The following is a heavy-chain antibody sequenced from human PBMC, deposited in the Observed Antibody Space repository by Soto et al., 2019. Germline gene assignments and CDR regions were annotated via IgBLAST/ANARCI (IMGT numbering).Heavy chain of an antibody. CDR1: GFTFSSYA. CDR2: ISGSGGIT. Sequence: EVQLLESGGGLVQPGGSLRLSCAASGFTFSSYAMRWVRQAPVKGLEWVSAISGSGGITYYADSVKGRFTISRDNSKNTLYLTMNSLRAEDTAVYYCARRGSGSYYDYWGQGTLVTVSS. J-gene: IGHJ4*02. CDR3: ARRGSGSYYDY. D-gene: IGHD1-26*01. V-gene: IGHV3-23*01.